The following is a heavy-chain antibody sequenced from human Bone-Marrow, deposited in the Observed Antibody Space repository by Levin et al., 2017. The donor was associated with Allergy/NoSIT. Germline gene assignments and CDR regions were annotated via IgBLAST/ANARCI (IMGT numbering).Heavy chain of an antibody. V-gene: IGHV3-30-3*01. Sequence: QRGESLKISCAASGFNFRDYSMHWVRQAPGKGLEWVSFISYDGLNKFYADSVKGRFTISRDNSNNILSLQVNALRPEDAAVYYCVRGQIYFGELLPDPWGQGTLVTVSS. J-gene: IGHJ5*02. CDR1: GFNFRDYS. CDR2: ISYDGLNK. D-gene: IGHD3-10*01. CDR3: VRGQIYFGELLPDP.